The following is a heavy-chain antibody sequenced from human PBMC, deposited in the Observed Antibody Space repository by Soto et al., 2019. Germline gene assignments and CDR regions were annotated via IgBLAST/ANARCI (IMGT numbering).Heavy chain of an antibody. CDR3: ARGYCSGGSCYEVDYYYYMDV. D-gene: IGHD2-15*01. J-gene: IGHJ6*03. V-gene: IGHV1-69*02. Sequence: QVQLVQSGAEVKKPGSSVKVSCKASGGTFSSYTISWVRQAPGQGLEWMGRIIPILGIANYAQKFQGRVTITADKSTSTAHMELSSLRSEDTAVYYCARGYCSGGSCYEVDYYYYMDVWGKGTTVTVSS. CDR2: IIPILGIA. CDR1: GGTFSSYT.